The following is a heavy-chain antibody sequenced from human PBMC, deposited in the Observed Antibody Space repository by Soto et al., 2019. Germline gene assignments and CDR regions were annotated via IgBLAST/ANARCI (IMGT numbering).Heavy chain of an antibody. Sequence: PGESLKISCKGFGYSFTSYWIGWVRQMPGKGLEWMGIIYPGDSDTRYCPSFQGQVTISADKSIRTAYLQWSSLKASDTAMYYCARQGAEMATITGFDYWGQGTLVTVSS. CDR2: IYPGDSDT. CDR3: ARQGAEMATITGFDY. V-gene: IGHV5-51*01. CDR1: GYSFTSYW. J-gene: IGHJ4*02. D-gene: IGHD5-12*01.